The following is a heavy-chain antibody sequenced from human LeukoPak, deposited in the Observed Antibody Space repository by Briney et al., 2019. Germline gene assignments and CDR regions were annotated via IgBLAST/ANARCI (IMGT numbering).Heavy chain of an antibody. Sequence: SVKVSCEASGGSFSSYAISWVRQAPGQGLEWMGGIIPIFGTANYAQKFQGRVTITADKSTSTAYMELSSLRSEDTAVYYCARVPYYYGSGRNWFDPWGQGTLVTVSS. CDR2: IIPIFGTA. V-gene: IGHV1-69*06. J-gene: IGHJ5*02. CDR3: ARVPYYYGSGRNWFDP. D-gene: IGHD3-10*01. CDR1: GGSFSSYA.